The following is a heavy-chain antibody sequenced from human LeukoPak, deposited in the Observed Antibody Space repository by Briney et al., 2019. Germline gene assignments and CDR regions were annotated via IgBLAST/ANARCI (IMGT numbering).Heavy chain of an antibody. CDR3: AKDLYRGGVATIRD. D-gene: IGHD5-12*01. J-gene: IGHJ4*02. V-gene: IGHV3-33*06. CDR2: IWYDGSNK. Sequence: GGSLRLSCAASGFTFSSYSMNWVRQAPGKGLEWVAVIWYDGSNKYYADSVKGRFTISRDNSKNTLYLQMNSLRAEDTAVYYCAKDLYRGGVATIRDWGQGTLVTVSS. CDR1: GFTFSSYS.